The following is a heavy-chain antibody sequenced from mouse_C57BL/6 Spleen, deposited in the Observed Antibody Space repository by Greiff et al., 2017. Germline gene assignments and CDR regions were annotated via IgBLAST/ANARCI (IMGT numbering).Heavy chain of an antibody. Sequence: VQVVESGPELVKPGASVKLSCKASGYTFTSYDINWVKQRPGQGLEWIGWIYPRDGSTKYNEKFKGKATLTVDTSSSTAYMELHSLTSEDSAVYFCATGFAYWGQGTLVTVSA. CDR1: GYTFTSYD. V-gene: IGHV1-85*01. J-gene: IGHJ3*01. CDR3: ATGFAY. CDR2: IYPRDGST.